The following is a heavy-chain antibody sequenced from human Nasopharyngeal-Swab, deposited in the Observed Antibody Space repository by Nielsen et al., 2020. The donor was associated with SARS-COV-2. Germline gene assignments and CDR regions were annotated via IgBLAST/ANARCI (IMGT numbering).Heavy chain of an antibody. J-gene: IGHJ6*02. V-gene: IGHV3-30*03. Sequence: WIRQPPGKGLEWVAFIAHDASNKYYADSVKGRFTISRDNSKNTLYLQMNSLRAEDTAVYYCARGGVVVVAATLYYYYGMDVWGQGTTVTVSS. CDR3: ARGGVVVVAATLYYYYGMDV. CDR2: IAHDASNK. D-gene: IGHD2-15*01.